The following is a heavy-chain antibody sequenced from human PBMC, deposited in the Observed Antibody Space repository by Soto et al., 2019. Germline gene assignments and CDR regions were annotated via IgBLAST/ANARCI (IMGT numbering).Heavy chain of an antibody. V-gene: IGHV1-69*13. CDR2: IIPIFGTA. Sequence: SVKVSCKASGGTFSSDAISWVRQAPGQGLEWMGGIIPIFGTANYAQKFQGRVTITADESTSTAYMELSSLRSEDTAVYYCARVRWDSSGYYPLGFDYWGQGTLVTVS. CDR1: GGTFSSDA. CDR3: ARVRWDSSGYYPLGFDY. D-gene: IGHD3-22*01. J-gene: IGHJ4*02.